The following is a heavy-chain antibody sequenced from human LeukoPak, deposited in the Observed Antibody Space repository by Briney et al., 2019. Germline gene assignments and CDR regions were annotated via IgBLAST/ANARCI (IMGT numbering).Heavy chain of an antibody. CDR3: ARDSVVVAAMGAFDI. Sequence: PGGSLRLSCAASGFTFSSYAMPWVRQAPGKGLEWVAVISYDGSNKYYADSVKGRFTISRDNSKNTLYLQMNSLRAEDTAVYYCARDSVVVAAMGAFDIWGQGTMVTVSS. D-gene: IGHD2-15*01. V-gene: IGHV3-30*04. CDR2: ISYDGSNK. J-gene: IGHJ3*02. CDR1: GFTFSSYA.